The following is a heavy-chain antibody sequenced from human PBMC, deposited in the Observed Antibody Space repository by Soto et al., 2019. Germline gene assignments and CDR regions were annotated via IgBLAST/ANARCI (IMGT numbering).Heavy chain of an antibody. V-gene: IGHV1-69*13. CDR3: ARGGVYCSSTSCYMVV. Sequence: RASVKVSCKASGGTFSSYAISWVRQAPGQGLEWMGGIIPIFGTANYAQKFQGRVTITADESTSTAYMELSSLRSEDTAVYYCARGGVYCSSTSCYMVVWGQGTLVTVSS. J-gene: IGHJ4*02. CDR1: GGTFSSYA. D-gene: IGHD2-2*02. CDR2: IIPIFGTA.